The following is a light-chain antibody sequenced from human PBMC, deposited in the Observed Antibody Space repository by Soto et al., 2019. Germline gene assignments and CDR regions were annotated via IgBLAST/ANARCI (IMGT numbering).Light chain of an antibody. Sequence: ITHSPATLAAAPGSIAALSYRASQSIRTDLAWYQQKSGQGPRLLIYDASTRATGIPARFSGSGSGTEFTLTFSSLQSEDFGVYFCQRYINWPPWTFGQGIKVGIK. CDR3: QRYINWPPWT. J-gene: IGKJ1*01. V-gene: IGKV3D-15*01. CDR2: DAS. CDR1: QSIRTD.